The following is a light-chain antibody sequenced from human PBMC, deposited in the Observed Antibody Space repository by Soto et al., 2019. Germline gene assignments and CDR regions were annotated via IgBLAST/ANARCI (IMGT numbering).Light chain of an antibody. CDR1: QSVSTN. J-gene: IGKJ4*01. CDR3: QQYHKWPLT. V-gene: IGKV3-15*01. Sequence: EIVMTQAPATLSVSPGERATLSCRASQSVSTNLAWFQQKPGQAPRLLRYGASSRATGMPTSFRRCGSGKEFFLTINSLQSEDFAVNYCQQYHKWPLTFGGGTKVDIK. CDR2: GAS.